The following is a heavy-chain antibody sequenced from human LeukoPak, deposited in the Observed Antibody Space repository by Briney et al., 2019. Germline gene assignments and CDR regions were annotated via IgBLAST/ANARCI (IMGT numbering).Heavy chain of an antibody. CDR3: ARGVYTAAQYGY. Sequence: PSETLSLTCTVSGGSISSYYWSWIRQPPGKGLEWIGYIYYSGTTNYNPSLKSRVTISVDTSKNQFSLKLSSVTAADTAVYYCARGVYTAAQYGYWGRGTLVTVSS. CDR2: IYYSGTT. CDR1: GGSISSYY. D-gene: IGHD6-13*01. V-gene: IGHV4-59*01. J-gene: IGHJ4*02.